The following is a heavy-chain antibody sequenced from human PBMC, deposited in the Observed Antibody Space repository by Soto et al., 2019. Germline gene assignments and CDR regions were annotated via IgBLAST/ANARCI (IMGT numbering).Heavy chain of an antibody. V-gene: IGHV3-33*01. J-gene: IGHJ6*02. CDR2: IWYDGSNK. Sequence: PGGSLRLSCAASGFTFRSYGMHWVRQAPVKGLEWVAVIWYDGSNKYYAESVKGRFTISRDNSKNTLYLQMNSLRAEDTAVYYCARDNLPRRYYYGMDVWGQGTTETGSS. CDR1: GFTFRSYG. D-gene: IGHD1-20*01. CDR3: ARDNLPRRYYYGMDV.